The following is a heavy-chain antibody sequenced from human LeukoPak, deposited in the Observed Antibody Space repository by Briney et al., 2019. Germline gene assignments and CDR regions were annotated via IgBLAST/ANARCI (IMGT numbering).Heavy chain of an antibody. J-gene: IGHJ2*01. CDR3: ARDRVFADGYSRFDL. CDR2: ISYDGSNK. V-gene: IGHV3-30*04. Sequence: GGSLRLSCAASGFTFSSYAMHWVRQAPGKGLEWVAVISYDGSNKYYADSVKGRFTISRDNSKNTLYLQMNSLRAEDTAVYYCARDRVFADGYSRFDLWGRGTLVTVSS. D-gene: IGHD5-24*01. CDR1: GFTFSSYA.